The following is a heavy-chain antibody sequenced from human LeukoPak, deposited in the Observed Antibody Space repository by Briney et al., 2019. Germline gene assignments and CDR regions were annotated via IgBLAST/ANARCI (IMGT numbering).Heavy chain of an antibody. CDR1: GVPFISNY. CDR2: ICSGGST. Sequence: GGSLHLSCAASGVPFISNYMSGGRRAPGKGREGVGVICSGGSTYHADSVKGRFTISRDHSNHTLYLQMNSLRAEDTAVYYCATTPWGPHRYYYYYGMDVWGQGTTVTVSS. CDR3: ATTPWGPHRYYYYYGMDV. J-gene: IGHJ6*02. D-gene: IGHD3-16*01. V-gene: IGHV3-66*01.